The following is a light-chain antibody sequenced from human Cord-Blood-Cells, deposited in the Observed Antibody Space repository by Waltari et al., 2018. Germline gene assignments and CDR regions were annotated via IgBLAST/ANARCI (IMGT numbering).Light chain of an antibody. V-gene: IGLV1-47*01. CDR3: AAWDDSLSGWV. CDR2: RNK. Sequence: QSVLTQPPSASGTPGQRVTISCSGSSSNIGSNYGYWYQQLPGTAPKLLIYRNKQRPSGVPDRFSGSKSGTSASLAISGLRSEDEADYYCAAWDDSLSGWVFGGGTKLTVL. CDR1: SSNIGSNY. J-gene: IGLJ3*02.